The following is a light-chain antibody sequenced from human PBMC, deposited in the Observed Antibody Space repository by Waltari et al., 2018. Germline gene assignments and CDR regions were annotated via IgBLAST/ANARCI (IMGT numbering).Light chain of an antibody. CDR3: QQRSHWPT. CDR1: QSVSTY. V-gene: IGKV3-11*01. Sequence: EIVLTQSPATLSLSPGERATLSCRASQSVSTYLAWYQQKPGQAPSPLIYDASNRTTGVPPRFSGSGSGTDFTLTISSLEPEDFAVYYCQQRSHWPTFGPGTKVDIK. J-gene: IGKJ3*01. CDR2: DAS.